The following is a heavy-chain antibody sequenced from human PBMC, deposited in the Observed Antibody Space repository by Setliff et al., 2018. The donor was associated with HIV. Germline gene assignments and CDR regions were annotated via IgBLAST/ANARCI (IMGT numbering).Heavy chain of an antibody. D-gene: IGHD1-26*01. J-gene: IGHJ4*02. CDR3: AGGPGTTSIDY. CDR2: INHSGST. Sequence: PSETLSLTCAVYGGSSSGYYWSWIRQPPGKGLEWIGEINHSGSTNYNTSLWSRVTISLDASRNQFSLELISVTAADTAVYYCAGGPGTTSIDYWAQGTLVTVSS. CDR1: GGSSSGYY. V-gene: IGHV4-34*01.